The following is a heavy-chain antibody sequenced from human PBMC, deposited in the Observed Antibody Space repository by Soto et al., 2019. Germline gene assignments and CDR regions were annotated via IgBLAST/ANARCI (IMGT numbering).Heavy chain of an antibody. CDR2: IYPGDSDT. V-gene: IGHV5-51*01. J-gene: IGHJ6*02. CDR3: ARNSGSSLYYYGMDV. CDR1: GYSFTSYW. D-gene: IGHD1-26*01. Sequence: PGESLKISCKGSGYSFTSYWIGWVRQMPVKGLEWMGIIYPGDSDTRYSPSFQGQVTISADKSISTAYLQWSSLKASDTAMYYCARNSGSSLYYYGMDVWGQGTTVTVSS.